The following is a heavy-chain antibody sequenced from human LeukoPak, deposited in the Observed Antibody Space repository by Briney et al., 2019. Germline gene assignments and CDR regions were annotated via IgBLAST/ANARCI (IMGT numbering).Heavy chain of an antibody. D-gene: IGHD5-24*01. J-gene: IGHJ4*02. CDR3: AKRDGYNFPDY. CDR2: ISGSGDST. Sequence: PGGSLRLSCAVSGFTFRNYGMSWVRQAPGKGLEWVSAISGSGDSTYYTDSVKGRFTISRDNDKNTLYLQMNSLRAEDTAVYYCAKRDGYNFPDYWGQGTLVTVSS. CDR1: GFTFRNYG. V-gene: IGHV3-23*01.